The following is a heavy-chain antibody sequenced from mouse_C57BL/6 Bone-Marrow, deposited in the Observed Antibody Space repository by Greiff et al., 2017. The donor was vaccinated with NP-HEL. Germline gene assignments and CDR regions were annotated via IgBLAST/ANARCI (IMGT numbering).Heavy chain of an antibody. CDR3: AREKGYITTVSSFDY. J-gene: IGHJ2*01. D-gene: IGHD1-1*01. CDR2: INPNNGGT. V-gene: IGHV1-22*01. CDR1: GYTFTDYN. Sequence: EVKLVESGPELVKPGASVKMSCKASGYTFTDYNMHWVKQSHGKSLEWIGYINPNNGGTSYNQKFKGKATLTVNKSSSTAYMELRSLTSEDSAVYYCAREKGYITTVSSFDYWGQGTTLTVSS.